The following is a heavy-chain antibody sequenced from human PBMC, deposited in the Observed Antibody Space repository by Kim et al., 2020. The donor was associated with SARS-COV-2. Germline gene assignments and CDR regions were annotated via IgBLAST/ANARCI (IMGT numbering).Heavy chain of an antibody. D-gene: IGHD3-3*02. J-gene: IGHJ4*01. CDR1: GGSFTTVG. V-gene: IGHV1-69*13. CDR2: IVPLIGTT. Sequence: SVKVSCKASGGSFTTVGVSWVRQAPGLGLEWMGGIVPLIGTTICALKFQGRVTITADVSTKTGYIQMSRLRSEERAVYFCALAPKKGIQKKYYF. CDR3: ALAPKKGIQKKYYF.